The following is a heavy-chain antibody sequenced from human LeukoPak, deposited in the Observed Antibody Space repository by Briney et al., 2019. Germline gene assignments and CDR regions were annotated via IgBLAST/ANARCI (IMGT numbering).Heavy chain of an antibody. Sequence: GGSLRLSCAASGFTFSSYSMNWVRQAPGKGLEWVSVIYSGGSTYYADSVKGRFTISRDNSKNTLYLQMNSLRAEDTAVYYCARGGVYYDILTGYYRDYWGQGTLVTVSS. CDR3: ARGGVYYDILTGYYRDY. V-gene: IGHV3-53*01. CDR2: IYSGGST. CDR1: GFTFSSYS. D-gene: IGHD3-9*01. J-gene: IGHJ4*02.